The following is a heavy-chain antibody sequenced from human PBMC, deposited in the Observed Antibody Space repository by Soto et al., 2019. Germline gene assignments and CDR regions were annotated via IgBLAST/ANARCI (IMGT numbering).Heavy chain of an antibody. CDR3: AKGGVTSSYYYAMDV. V-gene: IGHV3-23*01. D-gene: IGHD2-2*01. Sequence: GGSLRLSCAASGFIFSDYAMSWVRQAPGKGLEWVSALSGSGSSTYYADSVKGRFTISRDNLKNTVSLQMNNLTAEDTAVYYCAKGGVTSSYYYAMDVWGQGTRVTVSS. J-gene: IGHJ6*02. CDR2: LSGSGSST. CDR1: GFIFSDYA.